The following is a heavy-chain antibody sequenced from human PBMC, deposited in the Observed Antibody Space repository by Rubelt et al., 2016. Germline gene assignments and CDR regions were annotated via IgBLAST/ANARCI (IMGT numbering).Heavy chain of an antibody. CDR1: GYSFTAYF. CDR2: VNPNNGVT. CDR3: ARSSKVSAMDV. Sequence: QVHLVQSGAEVKKPGASVKVSCKASGYSFTAYFMHWVRQAPGQGLAWVGRVNPNNGVTNYAQKFHGRVTRTMGTSDSTAYMGLSSLWSVVTARYNCARSSKVSAMDVWGQGTTVTASS. J-gene: IGHJ6*02. D-gene: IGHD4-17*01. V-gene: IGHV1-2*06.